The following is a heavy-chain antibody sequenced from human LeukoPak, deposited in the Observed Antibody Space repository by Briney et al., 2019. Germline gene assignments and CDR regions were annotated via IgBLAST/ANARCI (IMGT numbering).Heavy chain of an antibody. Sequence: SETLSLTCTVSGGSISPDYWGWIRQPPGKGLEWIAYVYYTGTTNFNPSLKSRFSISVDASRNQLSLRLTSVTAADTAVYYCARLRRVTVATYNYYYLDLWGRGALVTVSS. CDR2: VYYTGTT. CDR3: ARLRRVTVATYNYYYLDL. CDR1: GGSISPDY. D-gene: IGHD6-19*01. J-gene: IGHJ2*01. V-gene: IGHV4-59*01.